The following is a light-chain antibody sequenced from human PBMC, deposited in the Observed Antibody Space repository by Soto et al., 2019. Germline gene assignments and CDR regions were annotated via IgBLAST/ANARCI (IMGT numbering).Light chain of an antibody. Sequence: QSALTQPASVSGSPGQSITISCTGTSSDVGGYNYVSWYQQHPGKAPKLMIYEVSNRPSGVSNRFSGSKSDNTASLTISGLQAEDEADYCCSSYTSSTTLVVFGGGTKLTVL. V-gene: IGLV2-14*01. CDR2: EVS. CDR1: SSDVGGYNY. J-gene: IGLJ2*01. CDR3: SSYTSSTTLVV.